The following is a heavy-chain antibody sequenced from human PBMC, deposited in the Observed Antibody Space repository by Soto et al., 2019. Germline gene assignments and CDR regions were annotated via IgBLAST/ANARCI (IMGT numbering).Heavy chain of an antibody. V-gene: IGHV4-61*01. D-gene: IGHD2-2*01. J-gene: IGHJ6*02. CDR2: IDYSGSA. CDR1: GCYITVGCDY. Sequence: SETKSLSYPFSGCYITVGCDYWPWIRQPPGNTLEWIAYIDYSGSANYNPSPRSRVTILIDTSKNQFSLKLSSVTAADTAVYYCARLVQREGGILSNYYYGVDVWGQGTTVTV. CDR3: ARLVQREGGILSNYYYGVDV.